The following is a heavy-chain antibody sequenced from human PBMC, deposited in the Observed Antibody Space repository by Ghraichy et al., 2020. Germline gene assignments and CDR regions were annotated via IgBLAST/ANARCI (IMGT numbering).Heavy chain of an antibody. CDR2: FYYSSLIT. CDR3: ATAGYRGTPRES. J-gene: IGHJ4*02. CDR1: GASVRSGIYF. D-gene: IGHD1-26*01. Sequence: ETLSLTCTVSGASVRSGIYFWTWIRQAPGRGLEWIGYFYYSSLITNYKSSLKSRVTKSVDTSKNQVSLNLTSVTAADTAVYYFATAGYRGTPRESWGQGTLVTVSS. V-gene: IGHV4-61*01.